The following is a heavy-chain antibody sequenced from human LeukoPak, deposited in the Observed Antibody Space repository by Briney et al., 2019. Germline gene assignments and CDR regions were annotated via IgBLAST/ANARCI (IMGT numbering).Heavy chain of an antibody. J-gene: IGHJ4*02. V-gene: IGHV5-51*01. CDR3: ARKYASGWPD. Sequence: GESLKISCKASGYSFSNYWIGWVRQMPGKGLEWMGIIYPGDSDTRYSPSFQGQVTISADKSISTAYLQWSSLKASDAAMYYRARKYASGWPDWGQGTLVTVSS. CDR2: IYPGDSDT. CDR1: GYSFSNYW. D-gene: IGHD6-19*01.